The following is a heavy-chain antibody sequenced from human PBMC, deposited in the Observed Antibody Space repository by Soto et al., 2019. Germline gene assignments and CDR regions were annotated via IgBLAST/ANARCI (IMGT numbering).Heavy chain of an antibody. J-gene: IGHJ5*02. CDR3: AGDPDSHYNDSHASSYP. CDR1: GYTFTSYG. V-gene: IGHV1-18*01. CDR2: INAYNGNT. D-gene: IGHD4-4*01. Sequence: GASVKVSCKASGYTFTSYGISWVRQAPGQGLEWMGWINAYNGNTNYAQKLQGRVTMTTDTSTSTAYMELRSLRSDDTAVYYCAGDPDSHYNDSHASSYPWGQGTLVTVSS.